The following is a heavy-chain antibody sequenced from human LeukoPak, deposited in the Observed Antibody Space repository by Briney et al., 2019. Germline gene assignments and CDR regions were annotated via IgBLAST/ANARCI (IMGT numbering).Heavy chain of an antibody. Sequence: SETLSLTCTVSGGSISSYYWSWIRQPAGKGLEWIGRIYTSGSTNYNPSLKGRVTISIDTSTNQFSLKLSSVTVADTAVYYCARWALKSAFDMWGQGTMVTVSS. CDR2: IYTSGST. CDR3: ARWALKSAFDM. V-gene: IGHV4-4*07. CDR1: GGSISSYY. J-gene: IGHJ3*02.